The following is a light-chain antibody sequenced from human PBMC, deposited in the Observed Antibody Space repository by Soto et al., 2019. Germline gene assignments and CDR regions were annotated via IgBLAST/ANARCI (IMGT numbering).Light chain of an antibody. J-gene: IGLJ2*01. Sequence: QSALTQPPSASGSPGQSVTISCTGTSSDVGGYNYVSWYQPHPGKAPKLMISEVSKRPSGVPYRFSGSKSGNTASLTVSGLQAEDEADYYCSSFAGNNNLVFGGGTKLTVL. CDR2: EVS. CDR1: SSDVGGYNY. V-gene: IGLV2-8*01. CDR3: SSFAGNNNLV.